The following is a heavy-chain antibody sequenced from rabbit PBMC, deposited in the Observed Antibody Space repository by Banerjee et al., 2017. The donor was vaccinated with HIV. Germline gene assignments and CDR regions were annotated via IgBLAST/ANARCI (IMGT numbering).Heavy chain of an antibody. D-gene: IGHD4-1*01. CDR1: GFPFNNKYV. Sequence: QEQLEESGGDLVKPEGSLTLTCTASGFPFNNKYVMCWVRQAPGKGLEWIACIDVGKSGTTYYASWAKGRFTISKTSSTTVTLQMTSLTAADTATYFCARDLAGVIGWNFNLWGPGTLVTVS. V-gene: IGHV1S45*01. J-gene: IGHJ4*01. CDR3: ARDLAGVIGWNFNL. CDR2: IDVGKSGTT.